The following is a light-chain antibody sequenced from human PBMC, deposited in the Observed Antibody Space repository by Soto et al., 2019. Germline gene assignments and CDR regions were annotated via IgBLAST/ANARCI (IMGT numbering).Light chain of an antibody. CDR3: QQYGDSPWT. CDR1: QSFNSIY. CDR2: DAS. V-gene: IGKV3-20*01. Sequence: EIVLTQSPGTLSLSPGERATLSCRASQSFNSIYLAWYQQKPGQAPRLLIYDASSRATGIPDRFSGSGSGTDFTLTISRLEPEDFAVYYCQQYGDSPWTFGQGTKVDIK. J-gene: IGKJ1*01.